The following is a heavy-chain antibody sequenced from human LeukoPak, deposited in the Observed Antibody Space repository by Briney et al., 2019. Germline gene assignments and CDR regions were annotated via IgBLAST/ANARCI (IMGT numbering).Heavy chain of an antibody. J-gene: IGHJ3*02. Sequence: ASVKVSCKASGYTFTGYYMHWVRQAPGQGLEWMGWINPNSGGTNYAQKFQGWVTMTRDTSISTAYMELSRLRPDDTAVYYCARVIFGNRSSYDSHDAFDIWGQGTMVTVSS. D-gene: IGHD3-22*01. CDR1: GYTFTGYY. CDR3: ARVIFGNRSSYDSHDAFDI. V-gene: IGHV1-2*04. CDR2: INPNSGGT.